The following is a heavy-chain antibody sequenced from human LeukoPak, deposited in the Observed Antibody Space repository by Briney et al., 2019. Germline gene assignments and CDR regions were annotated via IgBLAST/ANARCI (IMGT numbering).Heavy chain of an antibody. Sequence: GGSLRLSCAASGFTFDDYAMHWVRQAPGKGLEWVSFISWDGGSTYYADSVKGRFTISRDNSKNSLYLQMNSLKTEDTAVYYCTASMEVSTYFDYWGQGTLVTVSS. CDR3: TASMEVSTYFDY. J-gene: IGHJ4*02. V-gene: IGHV3-43D*03. CDR1: GFTFDDYA. CDR2: ISWDGGST. D-gene: IGHD5/OR15-5a*01.